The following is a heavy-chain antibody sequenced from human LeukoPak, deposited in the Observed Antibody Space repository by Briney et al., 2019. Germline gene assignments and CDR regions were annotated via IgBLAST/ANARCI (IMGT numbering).Heavy chain of an antibody. V-gene: IGHV3-23*01. CDR2: ISGSGGST. J-gene: IGHJ6*03. Sequence: GGSLRLSCAASGVTFSSYGMSWVRQAPGKGLEWVSAISGSGGSTYYADSVKGRFTISRDNSKNTLYLQMNSLRAEDTAVYYCAKDRCSNGIGCFYYYMDVWGKGTTVTISS. CDR1: GVTFSSYG. D-gene: IGHD2-8*01. CDR3: AKDRCSNGIGCFYYYMDV.